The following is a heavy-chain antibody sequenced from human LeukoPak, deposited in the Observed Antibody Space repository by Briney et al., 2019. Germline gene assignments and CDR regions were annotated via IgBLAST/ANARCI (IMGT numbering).Heavy chain of an antibody. CDR3: ARDLVEPPRTYFFDY. D-gene: IGHD1-26*01. CDR1: GFTFSSYS. V-gene: IGHV3-21*01. Sequence: AGSLRLSCAASGFTFSSYSMNWVRQAPGKGLEWVSSISSSSSYIYYADSVKGRFTISRDNAKNSLYLQMNSLRAEDTAVHYCARDLVEPPRTYFFDYWGQGTLVTVSS. CDR2: ISSSSSYI. J-gene: IGHJ4*02.